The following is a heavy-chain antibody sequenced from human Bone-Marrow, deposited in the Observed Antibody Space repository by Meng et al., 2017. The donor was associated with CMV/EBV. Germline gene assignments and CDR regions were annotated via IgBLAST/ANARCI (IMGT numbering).Heavy chain of an antibody. CDR3: ARGEGH. V-gene: IGHV3-21*01. CDR2: IISSSSYI. J-gene: IGHJ1*01. Sequence: GESLKISCAASGFTFSSYSMNWVRQAPGKGLEWVSSIISSSSYIYYADSVKGRFTISRDNAKTSLYLQMNSLRAEDTAVYYCARGEGHWGQGTLVTVSS. CDR1: GFTFSSYS.